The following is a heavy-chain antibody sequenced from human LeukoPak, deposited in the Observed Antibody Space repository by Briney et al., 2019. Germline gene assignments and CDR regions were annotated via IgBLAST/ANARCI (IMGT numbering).Heavy chain of an antibody. CDR3: ASQPQADYYYYMDV. CDR2: IYYSGST. CDR1: GGSISSSSYY. Sequence: PSETLSLTCTVSGGSISSSSYYWGWIRQPPGKGLEWIGSIYYSGSTYYNPSLKSRVTISVDTSKNQFSLKLSSVTAADTAVYYCASQPQADYYYYMDVWGKGTTVTVSS. V-gene: IGHV4-39*07. J-gene: IGHJ6*03.